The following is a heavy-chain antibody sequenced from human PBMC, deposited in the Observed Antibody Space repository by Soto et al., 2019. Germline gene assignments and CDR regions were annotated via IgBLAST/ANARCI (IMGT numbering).Heavy chain of an antibody. D-gene: IGHD4-4*01. J-gene: IGHJ4*02. CDR2: INPSGGST. Sequence: QVQLVQSGAEVKKPGASVTVSCKASGYTFTTYYIHGVRQAPGQGLEWMGIINPSGGSTSYAQKFQARVTMTPETSTSTLYREVTSLRSEDTPMYYCARGNYDYRNLLDFWGQGTLVTVSS. V-gene: IGHV1-46*01. CDR3: ARGNYDYRNLLDF. CDR1: GYTFTTYY.